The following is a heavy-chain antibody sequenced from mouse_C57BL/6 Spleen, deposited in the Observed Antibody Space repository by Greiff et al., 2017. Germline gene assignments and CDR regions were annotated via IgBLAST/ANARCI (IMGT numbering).Heavy chain of an antibody. CDR1: GFNIKNTY. CDR3: ARDMRSNYVWYFDV. Sequence: EVQRVESVAELVRPGASVKLSCTASGFNIKNTYMHWVKQRPEQGLEWIGRIDPANGNTKYAPKFQGKATITADTSSNTAYLQLSSLTSEDTAIYYCARDMRSNYVWYFDVWGTGTTVTVSS. D-gene: IGHD2-5*01. CDR2: IDPANGNT. V-gene: IGHV14-3*01. J-gene: IGHJ1*03.